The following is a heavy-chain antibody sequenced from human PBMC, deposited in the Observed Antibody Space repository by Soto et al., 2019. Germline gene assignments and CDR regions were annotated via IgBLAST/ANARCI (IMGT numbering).Heavy chain of an antibody. V-gene: IGHV4-34*01. Sequence: ETLSLTCAVYGGSFSGYYWSWIRQPPGKGLEWIGEINHSGSTNYNPSLKSRVTISVDTSKNQCSLKLSSVSAADTAVYYCARCRGAARPSDYYYYYGMDAWGQAPTVTVSS. D-gene: IGHD6-6*01. J-gene: IGHJ6*02. CDR3: ARCRGAARPSDYYYYYGMDA. CDR1: GGSFSGYY. CDR2: INHSGST.